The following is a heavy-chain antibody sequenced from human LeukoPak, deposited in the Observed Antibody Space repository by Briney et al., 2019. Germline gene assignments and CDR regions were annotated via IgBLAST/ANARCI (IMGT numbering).Heavy chain of an antibody. Sequence: PSGTLSLTCAVSGGSISSSNWWSWVRQPPGKGLEWIGEIYHSGSTNYNPSLKSRVTMSVDTSKNQFSLKLSSVTAADTAVYYCARPIAAAGGDAFDIWGQGTMVTVSS. D-gene: IGHD6-13*01. CDR3: ARPIAAAGGDAFDI. J-gene: IGHJ3*02. V-gene: IGHV4-4*02. CDR1: GGSISSSNW. CDR2: IYHSGST.